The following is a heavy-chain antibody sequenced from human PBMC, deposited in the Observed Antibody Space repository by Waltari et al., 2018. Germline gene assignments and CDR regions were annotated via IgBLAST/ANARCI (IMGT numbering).Heavy chain of an antibody. V-gene: IGHV3-23*03. D-gene: IGHD1-26*01. CDR3: ARAVGRSDRAY. CDR1: GFDFNSYA. J-gene: IGHJ4*02. CDR2: LYSGVSRG. Sequence: EVQTLESGGGLVQPGGSLRLYCAASGFDFNSYAMSWVRQAPGKGLEWVAVLYSGVSRGCYADSVRGRFTISRDNSKNTLYLQMNRLRAEDTAVYYCARAVGRSDRAYCGQGTLVTVSS.